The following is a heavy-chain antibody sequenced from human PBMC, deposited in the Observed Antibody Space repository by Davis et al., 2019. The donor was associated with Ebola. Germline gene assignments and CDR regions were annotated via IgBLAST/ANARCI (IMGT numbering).Heavy chain of an antibody. CDR2: IYYSGST. J-gene: IGHJ5*02. CDR3: ARQGEHYNWFDP. CDR1: GGSISSGGYY. V-gene: IGHV4-31*03. Sequence: MPSQTLSLTCPVSGGSISSGGYYWSWIRQHPGKGLEWIGYIYYSGSTYYNPSLKSRVTISVDKSKNQFSLKLSSVTAADTAVYYCARQGEHYNWFDPWGQGTLVTVSS. D-gene: IGHD1-26*01.